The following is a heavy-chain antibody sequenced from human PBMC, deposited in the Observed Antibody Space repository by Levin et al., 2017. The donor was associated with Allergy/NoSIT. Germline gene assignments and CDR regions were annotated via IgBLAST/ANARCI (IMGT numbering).Heavy chain of an antibody. CDR2: IHQSENT. D-gene: IGHD2-21*02. CDR1: SGSISSSDW. J-gene: IGHJ4*02. Sequence: PSETLSLTCSVSSGSISSSDWWSWVRQSLGKGLEWIGEIHQSENTNYNPSLKSRVSISLDKSRNQFSLKLTSVTAADTAVYYGARGDYYSLDYWSQGTLVIVSS. CDR3: ARGDYYSLDY. V-gene: IGHV4-4*02.